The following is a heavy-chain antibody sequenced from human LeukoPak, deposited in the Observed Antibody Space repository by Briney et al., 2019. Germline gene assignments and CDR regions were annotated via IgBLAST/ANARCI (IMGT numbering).Heavy chain of an antibody. CDR2: ISSSSSYI. D-gene: IGHD1-7*01. CDR3: ASGTVGNYALDY. CDR1: GFTFSSYS. V-gene: IGHV3-21*01. J-gene: IGHJ4*02. Sequence: PGGSLRLSCAASGFTFSSYSMNWVRQAPGKGLEWVSSISSSSSYIYYADSVKGRFTISRDNAKNSLYLQVDSLRVEDTAVYFCASGTVGNYALDYWGQGTLVTVSS.